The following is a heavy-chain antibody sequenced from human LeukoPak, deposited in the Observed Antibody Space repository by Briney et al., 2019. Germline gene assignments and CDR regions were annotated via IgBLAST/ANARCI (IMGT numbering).Heavy chain of an antibody. V-gene: IGHV3-20*04. D-gene: IGHD5-12*01. CDR1: GFTFDDYG. CDR3: ARGGADPARPIYYYYYYMDV. Sequence: AGGSLRLSCAASGFTFDDYGMSWVRHAPGKGLEWVSGINWNGGSTGYADSVKGRFTISRDNARNSLYLQMNSLRAEDTALYYCARGGADPARPIYYYYYYMDVWGKGTTVTVSS. J-gene: IGHJ6*03. CDR2: INWNGGST.